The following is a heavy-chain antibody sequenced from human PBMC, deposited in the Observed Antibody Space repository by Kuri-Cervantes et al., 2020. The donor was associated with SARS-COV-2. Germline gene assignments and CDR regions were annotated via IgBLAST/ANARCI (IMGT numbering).Heavy chain of an antibody. J-gene: IGHJ4*02. CDR3: AKATKTYYDFWSGYPGPDY. CDR1: GFTFSDYY. D-gene: IGHD3-3*01. CDR2: ISSSGSTI. V-gene: IGHV3-11*01. Sequence: GGSLRLSCAASGFTFSDYYMSWIRQAPGKGLEWVSYISSSGSTIYYADSVKGRFTISRDNSKNSLYLQMNSLRAEDTALYYCAKATKTYYDFWSGYPGPDYWGQGTLVTVSS.